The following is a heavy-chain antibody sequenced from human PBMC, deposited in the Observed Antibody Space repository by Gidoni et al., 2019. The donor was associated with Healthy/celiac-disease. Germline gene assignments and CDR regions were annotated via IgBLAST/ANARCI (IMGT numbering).Heavy chain of an antibody. J-gene: IGHJ4*02. Sequence: QVQLVESGGGVVQPGGSLRLSCAASGFTFSSDGMHWVRQAPGKGLEWVAFIRYDGSNKYYADSVKGRFTISRDNSKNTLYLQMNSLRAEDTAVYYCANHYDSSGYYFRYWGQGTLVTVSS. CDR1: GFTFSSDG. V-gene: IGHV3-30*02. CDR3: ANHYDSSGYYFRY. CDR2: IRYDGSNK. D-gene: IGHD3-22*01.